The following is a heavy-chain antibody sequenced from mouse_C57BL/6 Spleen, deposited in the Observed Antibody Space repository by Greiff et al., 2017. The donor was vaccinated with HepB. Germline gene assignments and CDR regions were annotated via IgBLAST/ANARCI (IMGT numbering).Heavy chain of an antibody. D-gene: IGHD2-3*01. CDR1: GYTFTDYY. V-gene: IGHV1-26*01. CDR2: INPNNGGT. Sequence: EVQLQQSGPELVKPGASVKISCKASGYTFTDYYMNWVKQSHGKSLEWIGDINPNNGGTSYNQKFKGKATLTVDKSSSTAYMELRSLTSEDSAVYYCASGGWLLLLDYWGQGTTLTVSS. CDR3: ASGGWLLLLDY. J-gene: IGHJ2*01.